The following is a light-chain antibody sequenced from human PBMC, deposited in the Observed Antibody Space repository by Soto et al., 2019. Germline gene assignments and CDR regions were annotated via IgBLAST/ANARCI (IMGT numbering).Light chain of an antibody. Sequence: DIQMTQSPSSLSASVGDRVTITCRASQGIRTDLVWYQQKPGKAPKRLIYGASSLQSGVPSRFSGSGSGTEFTLTVSSLQPEDFATYYCQHYKMYSPWTFGQGTKVEIK. CDR2: GAS. CDR3: QHYKMYSPWT. V-gene: IGKV1-17*01. J-gene: IGKJ1*01. CDR1: QGIRTD.